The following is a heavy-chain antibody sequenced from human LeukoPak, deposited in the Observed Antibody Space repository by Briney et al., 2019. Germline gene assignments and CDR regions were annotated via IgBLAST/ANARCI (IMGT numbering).Heavy chain of an antibody. CDR1: GGSFSGYY. CDR2: INHSGST. J-gene: IGHJ3*02. Sequence: PSETLSLTCAVCGGSFSGYYWSWIRQPPGKGLEWIGEINHSGSTNYNPSLKRRVTISVDTSKNQFSLKLSSVTAADTAVYYCARHIEPDGAFHIWRQGKMVNVSS. V-gene: IGHV4-34*01. D-gene: IGHD5-24*01. CDR3: ARHIEPDGAFHI.